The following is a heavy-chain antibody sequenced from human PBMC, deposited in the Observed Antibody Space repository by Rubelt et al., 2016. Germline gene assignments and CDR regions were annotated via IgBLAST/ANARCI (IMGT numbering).Heavy chain of an antibody. Sequence: SMNWVRQAPGKGLEWVSSISSSSSYIYYADSVKGRFTISRDNAKNSLYLQMNSLRAEDTAVYYCARDLALGEPYGMDVWGQGTTVLVS. J-gene: IGHJ6*02. D-gene: IGHD3-16*01. V-gene: IGHV3-21*01. CDR3: ARDLALGEPYGMDV. CDR2: ISSSSSYI. CDR1: S.